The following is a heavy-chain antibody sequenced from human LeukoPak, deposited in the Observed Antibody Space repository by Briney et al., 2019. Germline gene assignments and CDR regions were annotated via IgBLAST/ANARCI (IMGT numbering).Heavy chain of an antibody. J-gene: IGHJ5*02. Sequence: PSETLSLTCTVSGGSISSSSYYWVWIRQPPGKGLEWIGSIYYTGSTYYNPSLKSRVSTSVDTSKNQFSLKLSSVTAADTAVYYCARGRPDGSGSYYKFDPWGQGTLVTVSS. CDR2: IYYTGST. CDR3: ARGRPDGSGSYYKFDP. V-gene: IGHV4-39*01. D-gene: IGHD3-10*01. CDR1: GGSISSSSYY.